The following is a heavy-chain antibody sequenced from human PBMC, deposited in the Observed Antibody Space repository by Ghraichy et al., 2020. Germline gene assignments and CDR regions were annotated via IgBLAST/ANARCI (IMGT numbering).Heavy chain of an antibody. D-gene: IGHD3-3*01. CDR2: INPSGGST. CDR3: ARRRDYDFWSGYGMDV. Sequence: ASVKVSCKASGYTFTSYYMHWVRQAPGQGLEWMGIINPSGGSTSYAQKFQGRVTMTRDTSTSTVYMELSSLRSEDTAVYYCARRRDYDFWSGYGMDVWGQGTTVTVSS. J-gene: IGHJ6*02. CDR1: GYTFTSYY. V-gene: IGHV1-46*01.